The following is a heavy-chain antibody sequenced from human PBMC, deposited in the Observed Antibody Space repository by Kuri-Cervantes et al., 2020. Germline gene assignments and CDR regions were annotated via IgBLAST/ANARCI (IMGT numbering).Heavy chain of an antibody. V-gene: IGHV3-33*08. J-gene: IGHJ4*02. D-gene: IGHD2-15*01. CDR1: GFTFDTYA. CDR3: ARGAGRYCSGGSCYYFDY. CDR2: IWYDGSNK. Sequence: GGSLRLSCAASGFTFDTYAMTWVRQAPGKGLEWVAVIWYDGSNKYYADSVKGRFTISRDNSKNTLYLQMNSLIAEDTAVYYCARGAGRYCSGGSCYYFDYWGQGTLVTVSS.